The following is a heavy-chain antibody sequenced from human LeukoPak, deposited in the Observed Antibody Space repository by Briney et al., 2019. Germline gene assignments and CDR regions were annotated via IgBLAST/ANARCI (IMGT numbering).Heavy chain of an antibody. CDR2: IGTAGDT. CDR1: GFTFSNYD. J-gene: IGHJ4*02. Sequence: GGSLRLSCAASGFTFSNYDMHWVRQAAGKGLEWVSAIGTAGDTYYSASVRGRFTSSRENARNSLFLQMSGLSAGDTAVYYCTSSPAYSSSWEAIDNWGQGTLVTVSS. D-gene: IGHD6-13*01. V-gene: IGHV3-13*01. CDR3: TSSPAYSSSWEAIDN.